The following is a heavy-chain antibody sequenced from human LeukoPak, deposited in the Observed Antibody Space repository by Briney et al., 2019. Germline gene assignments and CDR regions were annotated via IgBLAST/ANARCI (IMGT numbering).Heavy chain of an antibody. CDR1: GYTFTNFW. Sequence: GESLKISCEGSGYTFTNFWIGWVRQMPGKDLEWMGIIYPGDSDTRYSPSFQGQVTISADKSISTAYLQLSSLKASDTAMYYCACSYVGATTIDYWGQGTLVTVSS. J-gene: IGHJ4*02. D-gene: IGHD1-26*01. CDR3: ACSYVGATTIDY. CDR2: IYPGDSDT. V-gene: IGHV5-51*01.